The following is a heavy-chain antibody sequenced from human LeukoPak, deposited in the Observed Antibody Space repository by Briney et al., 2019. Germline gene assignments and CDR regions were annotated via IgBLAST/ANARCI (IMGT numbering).Heavy chain of an antibody. CDR2: TYYRSKWYF. J-gene: IGHJ6*03. CDR1: GDSVSRNTAG. Sequence: SQTLSLTCAISGDSVSRNTAGWNWIRQSPSRGLEWLGRTYYRSKWYFDFAPSVRNRITINPDTSKNQFSLKLSSVTAADTALYYCARRRDGDYVYYYYMDVWGKGTTVTISS. V-gene: IGHV6-1*01. D-gene: IGHD4-17*01. CDR3: ARRRDGDYVYYYYMDV.